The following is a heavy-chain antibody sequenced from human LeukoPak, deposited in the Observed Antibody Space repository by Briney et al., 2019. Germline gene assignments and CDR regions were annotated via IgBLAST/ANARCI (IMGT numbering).Heavy chain of an antibody. Sequence: DSVKGRFTISRDNAKNSLYLQMNSLRAEDTAVYYCARDLSYSGYGMDVWGQGTTVTVSS. CDR3: ARDLSYSGYGMDV. J-gene: IGHJ6*02. V-gene: IGHV3-7*03. D-gene: IGHD3-10*01.